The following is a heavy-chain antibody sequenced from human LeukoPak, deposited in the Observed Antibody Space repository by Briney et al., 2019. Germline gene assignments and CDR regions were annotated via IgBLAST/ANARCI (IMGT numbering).Heavy chain of an antibody. J-gene: IGHJ4*02. D-gene: IGHD3-16*02. CDR3: ARGIDRQIDY. Sequence: ASVKVSCKASGGTFSSYAISWVRQAPGQGLEWMGRIIPILGIVNYAQKFQGRVTITADKSTSTAYMELSSLRSEGTAVYYCARGIDRQIDYWGQGTLVTVSS. CDR1: GGTFSSYA. V-gene: IGHV1-69*04. CDR2: IIPILGIV.